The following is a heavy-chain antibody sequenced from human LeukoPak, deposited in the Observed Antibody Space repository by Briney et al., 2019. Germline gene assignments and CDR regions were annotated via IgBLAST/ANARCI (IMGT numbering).Heavy chain of an antibody. CDR1: GYTFTSYG. V-gene: IGHV1-18*01. J-gene: IGHJ5*01. D-gene: IGHD3-22*01. Sequence: ASVRVSRKAPGYTFTSYGFSWVRQAPGQGLEWMGWISAYNGNTAYAQQLQGRVTTTTDTSTSTAYMELRSLRSDDTAVYYCARAYHYDTSGYMSLPGTWGQRTLPTVSS. CDR3: ARAYHYDTSGYMSLPGT. CDR2: ISAYNGNT.